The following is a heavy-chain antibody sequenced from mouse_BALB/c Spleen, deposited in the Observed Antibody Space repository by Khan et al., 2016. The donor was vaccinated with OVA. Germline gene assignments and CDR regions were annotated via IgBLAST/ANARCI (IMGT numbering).Heavy chain of an antibody. CDR2: IFPGDGST. V-gene: IGHV1-85*01. CDR3: ARHYYGSILYWYFDV. Sequence: QVQLQQPGAELVKPGASVKLSCKASGYTFTSYDINWVRQRPEQGLEWIGWIFPGDGSTKYNEKLKGKAKLTSDKSSSTAYMQLSRLTSEDSAVYCCARHYYGSILYWYFDVWGAGTTVTVSS. CDR1: GYTFTSYD. D-gene: IGHD1-1*01. J-gene: IGHJ1*01.